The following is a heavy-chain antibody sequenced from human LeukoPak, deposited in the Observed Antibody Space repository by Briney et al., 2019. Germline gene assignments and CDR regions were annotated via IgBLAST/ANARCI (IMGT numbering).Heavy chain of an antibody. CDR3: AKDRRRFTTGLYYFDY. CDR1: GFTFSSYG. V-gene: IGHV3-30*02. CDR2: IRYDGSNK. Sequence: GGSLRLSCAASGFTFSSYGMHWVRQAPGKGLEWVAFIRYDGSNKYYADSVKGRFTISRDNPKNTLYLQMNSLRAEDTAVYYCAKDRRRFTTGLYYFDYWGQGTLVTVSS. J-gene: IGHJ4*02. D-gene: IGHD1-1*01.